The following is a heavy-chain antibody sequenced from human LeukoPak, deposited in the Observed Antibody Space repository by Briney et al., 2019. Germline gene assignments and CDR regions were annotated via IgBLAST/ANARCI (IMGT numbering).Heavy chain of an antibody. CDR1: GFTFSSYA. J-gene: IGHJ3*02. CDR2: ISGSGGST. CDR3: ARGGWEYDAFDI. V-gene: IGHV3-23*01. D-gene: IGHD1-26*01. Sequence: GGSLRLSCAASGFTFSSYAMSWVRQAPGKGLEWVSAISGSGGSTYYADSVKGRFTISRDNSKNTLYLQMNSLRAEDTAVYYCARGGWEYDAFDIWGQGTMVTVSS.